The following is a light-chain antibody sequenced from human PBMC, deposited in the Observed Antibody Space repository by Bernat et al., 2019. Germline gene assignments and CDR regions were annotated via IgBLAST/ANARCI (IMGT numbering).Light chain of an antibody. Sequence: QSALTQPASVSGYPGQSITISCTGTSSDVGGFNYVSWYQQHPGKAPKLMISDVSNRPSGVSNRFSGTKSGNTASLTISGLQAEDEADFYCYSWTTNYVYVFGTGTKVTVL. CDR1: SSDVGGFNY. CDR3: YSWTTNYVYV. CDR2: DVS. V-gene: IGLV2-14*03. J-gene: IGLJ1*01.